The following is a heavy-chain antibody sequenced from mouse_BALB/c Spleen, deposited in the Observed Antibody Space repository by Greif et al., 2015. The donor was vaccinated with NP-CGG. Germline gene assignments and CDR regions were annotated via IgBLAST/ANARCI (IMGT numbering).Heavy chain of an antibody. CDR1: GYSITSDYA. J-gene: IGHJ4*01. CDR3: ARYYDGYLRNYYAMDY. CDR2: ISYSGSP. D-gene: IGHD2-3*01. Sequence: EVQLQESGPGLVKSSQSLSLTCTVTGYSITSDYAWNWIRQFPGNKLEWMGYISYSGSPSYNPSLNSRISITRDTSKNQFFLQLNSVTAEDTATYNCARYYDGYLRNYYAMDYWGQGTSVTVSS. V-gene: IGHV3-2*02.